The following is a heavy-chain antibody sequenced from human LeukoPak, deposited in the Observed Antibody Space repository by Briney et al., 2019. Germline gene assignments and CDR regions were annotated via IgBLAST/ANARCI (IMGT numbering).Heavy chain of an antibody. D-gene: IGHD2-15*01. J-gene: IGHJ4*02. CDR2: IYSSGST. CDR1: GGSISSYY. Sequence: PSETLSLTCTVSGGSISSYYWSWIRQPAGRGLEWIGRIYSSGSTNYSPSLSSRVTMSVDTSRNQFSLELASVNAADTAVYYCAREGSEGYCSGGTCYSGIFDFWGQGILVTVSS. V-gene: IGHV4-4*07. CDR3: AREGSEGYCSGGTCYSGIFDF.